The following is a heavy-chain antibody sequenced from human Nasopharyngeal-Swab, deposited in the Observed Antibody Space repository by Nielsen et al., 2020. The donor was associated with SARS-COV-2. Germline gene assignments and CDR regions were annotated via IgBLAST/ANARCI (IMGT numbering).Heavy chain of an antibody. CDR3: ARDDGDYVSFDY. CDR1: GFTFSSYE. CDR2: ISSSGSTI. V-gene: IGHV3-48*03. D-gene: IGHD4-17*01. Sequence: GGSLRLSCAASGFTFSSYEMNWVRQAPGKGLEWVSYISSSGSTIYYADSVKGRFTISRDNAKNSLYLQMNSLRAEDTAVYYCARDDGDYVSFDYWGQGTLVTVSS. J-gene: IGHJ4*02.